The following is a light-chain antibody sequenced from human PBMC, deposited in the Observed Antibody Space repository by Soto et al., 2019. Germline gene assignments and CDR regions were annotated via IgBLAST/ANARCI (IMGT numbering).Light chain of an antibody. CDR1: SSDVGAYNY. CDR3: SSYTSSSTLDYV. J-gene: IGLJ1*01. Sequence: QSALTQPASVSGSPGQSITISCTGTSSDVGAYNYVSWYQQHPGKAPKLMIYEVTNRPSGISTRFSGSKSGNTASLTVSGLQPEDEADYYCSSYTSSSTLDYVFGIGTKLTVL. CDR2: EVT. V-gene: IGLV2-14*01.